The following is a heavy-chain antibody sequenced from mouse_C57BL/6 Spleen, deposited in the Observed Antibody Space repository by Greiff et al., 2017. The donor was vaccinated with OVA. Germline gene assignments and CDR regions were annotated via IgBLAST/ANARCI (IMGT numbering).Heavy chain of an antibody. V-gene: IGHV1-5*01. D-gene: IGHD1-1*01. CDR1: GYTFTSYW. J-gene: IGHJ3*01. Sequence: EVQLQQSGTVLARPGASVKMSCKTSGYTFTSYWMHWVKQRPGQGLAWIGAIYPGNSDTSYNQKFTGKAKLTAVTSASTAYMELSSLTNEDSAVYYCTEGYGSSFAYWGQGTLVTVSA. CDR3: TEGYGSSFAY. CDR2: IYPGNSDT.